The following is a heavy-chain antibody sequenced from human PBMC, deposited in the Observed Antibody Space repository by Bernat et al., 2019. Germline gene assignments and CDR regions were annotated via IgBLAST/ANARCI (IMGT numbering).Heavy chain of an antibody. CDR3: AREPYYYDSSGYYERNDAFDI. Sequence: QVQLVQSGAEVKKPGSSVKVSCKASGGTFSSYAISWVRQAPGQGLEWMGGIIPIFGTANYAQKFQGRVTITADESTSTAYMELSSLRSEDTAVYYCAREPYYYDSSGYYERNDAFDIWGQGTMVTVSS. D-gene: IGHD3-22*01. CDR1: GGTFSSYA. CDR2: IIPIFGTA. V-gene: IGHV1-69*01. J-gene: IGHJ3*02.